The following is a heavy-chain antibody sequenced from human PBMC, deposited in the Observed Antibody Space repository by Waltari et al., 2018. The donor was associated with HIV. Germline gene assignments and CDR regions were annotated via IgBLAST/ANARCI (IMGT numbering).Heavy chain of an antibody. CDR3: ARDVERGRGNWFDP. D-gene: IGHD3-10*01. J-gene: IGHJ5*02. V-gene: IGHV1-3*01. CDR2: INAGNGNT. Sequence: QVQLVQSGAEVKSPGASVKVSCRTSGYIFTTYSMHWVRQAPGQRLEWMGWINAGNGNTKYSQKFQDRVTISRDTSASTVYMELISLRSEDTAVYYCARDVERGRGNWFDPWGQGTLVTVSS. CDR1: GYIFTTYS.